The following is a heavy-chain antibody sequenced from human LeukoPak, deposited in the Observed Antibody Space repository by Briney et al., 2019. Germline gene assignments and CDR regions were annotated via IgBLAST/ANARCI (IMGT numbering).Heavy chain of an antibody. D-gene: IGHD1-26*01. CDR1: GGSISSYY. CDR2: IYTSGST. V-gene: IGHV4-4*07. CDR3: ARGVVGATTGYYFDY. J-gene: IGHJ4*02. Sequence: PSETLSLTCTVSGGSISSYYWSWIRQPAVKGLEWIGRIYTSGSTNYNPSLKSRVTMSVDTSKNQFSLKLSSVTAADTAVYYCARGVVGATTGYYFDYWGQGTLVTVSS.